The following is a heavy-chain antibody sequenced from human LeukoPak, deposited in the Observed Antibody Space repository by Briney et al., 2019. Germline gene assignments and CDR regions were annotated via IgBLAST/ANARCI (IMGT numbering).Heavy chain of an antibody. CDR1: GFTFTSSA. J-gene: IGHJ4*02. CDR3: AANYQGGGYYPIDY. V-gene: IGHV1-58*02. D-gene: IGHD3-10*01. CDR2: IVVGSGNT. Sequence: ASVKVSCKASGFTFTSSAMQWVRQARGQRLEWIGWIVVGSGNTNYAQKFQERVTITRDMSTSTAYMELSSLRSEDTAVHYCAANYQGGGYYPIDYWGQGTLVTVSS.